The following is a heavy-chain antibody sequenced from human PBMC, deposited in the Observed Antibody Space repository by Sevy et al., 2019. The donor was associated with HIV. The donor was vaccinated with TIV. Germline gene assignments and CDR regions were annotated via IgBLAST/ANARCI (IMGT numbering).Heavy chain of an antibody. J-gene: IGHJ4*02. CDR2: IYSGGST. CDR3: ASTSCSGGSCYSLIDA. CDR1: GFTVSGNY. Sequence: GGSLRLSCAASGFTVSGNYMSWVRQAPGKGLEWVSVIYSGGSTNYADSVKGRFTISSNTSKTTPYLQLNSLRFEDTAVYYWASTSCSGGSCYSLIDAWGQGTLVTVSS. D-gene: IGHD2-15*01. V-gene: IGHV3-66*02.